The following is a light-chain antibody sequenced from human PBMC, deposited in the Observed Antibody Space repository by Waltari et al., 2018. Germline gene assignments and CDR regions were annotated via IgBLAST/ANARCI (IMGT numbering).Light chain of an antibody. Sequence: EIVLTQSPATLSLSPGERDTLSCRASQSVSSYLAWYQQKPGQAPRLLIYDASNRATGIPARFSGSGYGTDFTLTISSLEPEDFAVYYCQHRGTFGQGTRVEIK. CDR3: QHRGT. CDR1: QSVSSY. CDR2: DAS. V-gene: IGKV3-11*01. J-gene: IGKJ1*01.